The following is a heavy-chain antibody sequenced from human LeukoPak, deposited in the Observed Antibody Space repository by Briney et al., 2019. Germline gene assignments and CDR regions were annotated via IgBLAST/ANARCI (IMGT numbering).Heavy chain of an antibody. Sequence: GGSLRLSCEGSGFIFSSYAMTWVRQAPGKGLEWVSYISSSGSTIYYADSVKGRFTISRDNAKNSLYLQMNSLRAEDTAVYYCAREDYVWGSYYYWGQGTLVTVSS. CDR1: GFIFSSYA. V-gene: IGHV3-48*04. CDR3: AREDYVWGSYYY. CDR2: ISSSGSTI. J-gene: IGHJ4*02. D-gene: IGHD3-16*01.